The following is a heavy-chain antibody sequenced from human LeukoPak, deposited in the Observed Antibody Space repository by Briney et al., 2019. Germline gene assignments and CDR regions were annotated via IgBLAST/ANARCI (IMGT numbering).Heavy chain of an antibody. J-gene: IGHJ4*02. Sequence: RGSLRLSCAASGFTFSNYGMHWVRQAPGKGLEWVAVISYDGSNKDYADSVKGRFTISRDNSKNTLYLQMNSLRAEDTAVYYCAKDLNRVAGYYFDYWGQGTLVTVSS. V-gene: IGHV3-30*18. CDR1: GFTFSNYG. CDR3: AKDLNRVAGYYFDY. CDR2: ISYDGSNK. D-gene: IGHD6-19*01.